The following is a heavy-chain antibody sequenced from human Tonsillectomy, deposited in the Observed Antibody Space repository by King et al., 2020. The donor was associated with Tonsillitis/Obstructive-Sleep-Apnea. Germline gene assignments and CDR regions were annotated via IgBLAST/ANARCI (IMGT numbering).Heavy chain of an antibody. J-gene: IGHJ5*02. D-gene: IGHD6-6*01. CDR1: GLTFSCSA. CDR3: TRRSSSSISNWFDP. V-gene: IGHV3-73*02. CDR2: IRSKAHNYAA. Sequence: VQLVESGGGLVQPGGSLKLSCAASGLTFSCSAMHWVRPASGTVLEGFGRIRSKAHNYAAAFAGSVKCRFTISRDDSKNTAYLQMNSLKTEDTAVYYCTRRSSSSISNWFDPWGQGTLVTVSS.